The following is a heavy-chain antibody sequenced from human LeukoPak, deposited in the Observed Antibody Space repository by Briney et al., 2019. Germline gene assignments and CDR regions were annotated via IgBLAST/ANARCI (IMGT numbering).Heavy chain of an antibody. D-gene: IGHD4-17*01. CDR1: GGSFSGYY. CDR2: INHSGST. J-gene: IGHJ3*02. Sequence: SETLSLTCAVYGGSFSGYYWSWIRQPPGKGLEWIGEINHSGSTNYNPSLKSRVTISVDTSRNQFSLKLSSVTAADTAVYYCARHVGDYGVEDAFDIWGQGTMVTVSS. V-gene: IGHV4-34*01. CDR3: ARHVGDYGVEDAFDI.